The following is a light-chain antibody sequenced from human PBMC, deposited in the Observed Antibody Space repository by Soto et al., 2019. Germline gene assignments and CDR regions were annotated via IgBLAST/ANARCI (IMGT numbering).Light chain of an antibody. CDR3: CSYAGTYTFI. CDR1: SSDVGGYNY. Sequence: QSVLTQPRSVSGSPGQSVSVSCTGTSSDVGGYNYVSWYQQHPGKAPKLMIYDVSERPSGVPDRFSGSKSGNTASLTISGLRAEDEGDYYCCSYAGTYTFIFGGGTKLTVL. CDR2: DVS. V-gene: IGLV2-11*01. J-gene: IGLJ2*01.